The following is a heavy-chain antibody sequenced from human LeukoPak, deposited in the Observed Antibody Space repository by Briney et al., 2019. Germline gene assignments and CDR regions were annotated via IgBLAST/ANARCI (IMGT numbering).Heavy chain of an antibody. Sequence: ASVKVSCKASGGTFSSYAISWVRQAPGQGLEWMGWINTYNGNTNYAQKFQGRVTMSTDTSTSTAYMELRSLRSDDTAVYYCARRGRIVMVTAIPKDDAFDIWGQGTMVTVSS. D-gene: IGHD2-21*02. CDR2: INTYNGNT. V-gene: IGHV1-18*01. J-gene: IGHJ3*02. CDR1: GGTFSSYA. CDR3: ARRGRIVMVTAIPKDDAFDI.